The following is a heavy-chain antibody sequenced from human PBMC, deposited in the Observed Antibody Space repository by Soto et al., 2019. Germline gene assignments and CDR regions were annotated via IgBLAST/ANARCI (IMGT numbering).Heavy chain of an antibody. J-gene: IGHJ3*02. Sequence: QVQLVQSGAEVKKPGSSVKVSCKASGGTFSSYAISWVRQAPGQGLEWMGGIIPIFGTANYAQKFQGRVTITADESTSTAHMELSSLRSEDTAVYYCAGTMVRGVRDAFDIWGQGTMVTVSS. CDR3: AGTMVRGVRDAFDI. CDR2: IIPIFGTA. V-gene: IGHV1-69*01. D-gene: IGHD3-10*01. CDR1: GGTFSSYA.